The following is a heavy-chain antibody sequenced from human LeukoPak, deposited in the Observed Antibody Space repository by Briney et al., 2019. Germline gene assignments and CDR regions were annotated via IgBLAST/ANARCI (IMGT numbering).Heavy chain of an antibody. CDR3: AREGPTVTTNQYFDY. CDR1: GIDFSGYA. J-gene: IGHJ4*02. D-gene: IGHD4-17*01. V-gene: IGHV3-23*01. CDR2: IGRDGST. Sequence: GGSLRLSCAVSGIDFSGYAMSGVRQAPGKGLEWVSGIGRDGSTHYAESVKGRFAISRDNSKSTLYLQMNSLRAEDTAVYYCAREGPTVTTNQYFDYWGQGTLVTVSS.